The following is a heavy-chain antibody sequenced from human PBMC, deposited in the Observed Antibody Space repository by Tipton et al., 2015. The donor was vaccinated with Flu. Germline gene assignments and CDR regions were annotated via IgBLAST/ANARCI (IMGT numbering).Heavy chain of an antibody. Sequence: TLSLTCAVPGYSISSGYYWGWIRQPPGKGLEWIGSIYHSGSTYYNPSPKSRVTISVDTSKNQFSLKLSSVTAADTAVYYCGRRYCSGGSCVTGWFDPWGQGTLVTVSS. V-gene: IGHV4-38-2*01. CDR2: IYHSGST. J-gene: IGHJ5*02. CDR1: GYSISSGYY. D-gene: IGHD2-15*01. CDR3: GRRYCSGGSCVTGWFDP.